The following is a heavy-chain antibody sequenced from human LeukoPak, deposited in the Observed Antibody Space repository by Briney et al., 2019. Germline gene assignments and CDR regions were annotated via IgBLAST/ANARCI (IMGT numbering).Heavy chain of an antibody. CDR3: ANSGYSSGWAGGLDY. CDR1: GFTFDDYT. CDR2: ISWDGGST. V-gene: IGHV3-43*01. D-gene: IGHD6-19*01. J-gene: IGHJ4*02. Sequence: QPGGSLRLSCAASGFTFDDYTMHWVRQAPGKGLEWVSLISWDGGSTYYADSVKGRFTISRGNSKNSLYLQMNSLRTEDTALYYCANSGYSSGWAGGLDYWGQGTLVTVSS.